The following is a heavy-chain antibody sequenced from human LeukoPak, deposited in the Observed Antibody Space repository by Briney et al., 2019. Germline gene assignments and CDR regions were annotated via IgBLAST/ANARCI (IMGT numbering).Heavy chain of an antibody. CDR1: GFTFSSYA. Sequence: PGGSLRLSCAASGFTFSSYAMHWVRQAPGKGLEWVAVISYDGSNKYYADSVKGRFTISRDNSKNTLYLQMNSLRAEDTAVYCCARLSGSYPFDYWGQGTLVTVSS. CDR3: ARLSGSYPFDY. V-gene: IGHV3-30-3*01. CDR2: ISYDGSNK. D-gene: IGHD1-26*01. J-gene: IGHJ4*02.